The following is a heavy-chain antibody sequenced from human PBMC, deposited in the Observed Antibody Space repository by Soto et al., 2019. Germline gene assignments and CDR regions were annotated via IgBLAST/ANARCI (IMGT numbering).Heavy chain of an antibody. Sequence: GGSLILSCAASGFTFTRYSMNWVRQAPGKGLEWVSSISSTTNYIYYGDSMKGRFTISRDNAKNSLYLEMNSLRAEDTAVYYCARESEDLTSNFDDWGQGTLVIVSS. CDR1: GFTFTRYS. J-gene: IGHJ4*02. CDR2: ISSTTNYI. CDR3: ARESEDLTSNFDD. V-gene: IGHV3-21*06.